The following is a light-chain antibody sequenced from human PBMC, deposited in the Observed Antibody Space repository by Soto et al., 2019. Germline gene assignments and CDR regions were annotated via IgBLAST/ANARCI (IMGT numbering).Light chain of an antibody. V-gene: IGKV1-33*01. CDR3: QQYNDLPLT. Sequence: DLQMTQSPSSLSASVGDRVTITCQASQDINNFLNWYQQKPGQAPSLLIYDASKLEVGVPARFSGRGSVTDFSFTFICLQPEDIASYYCQQYNDLPLTFGGGTRVEI. CDR2: DAS. J-gene: IGKJ4*01. CDR1: QDINNF.